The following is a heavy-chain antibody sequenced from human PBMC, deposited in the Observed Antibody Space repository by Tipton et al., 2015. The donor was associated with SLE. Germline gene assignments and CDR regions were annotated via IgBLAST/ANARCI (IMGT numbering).Heavy chain of an antibody. CDR1: GYRFSGLG. V-gene: IGHV1-18*04. CDR2: VRAYNGDT. D-gene: IGHD5-12*01. CDR3: AREPSVATVVEGAFDI. J-gene: IGHJ3*02. Sequence: QLVQSGAEVKKPGASVKVSCKASGYRFSGLGISWVRQAPGQGLEWMGWVRAYNGDTDYAQKFQGRVTMTADTSTNTAYMELRSLRSDDSAVYYCAREPSVATVVEGAFDIWGQGAMVTVSS.